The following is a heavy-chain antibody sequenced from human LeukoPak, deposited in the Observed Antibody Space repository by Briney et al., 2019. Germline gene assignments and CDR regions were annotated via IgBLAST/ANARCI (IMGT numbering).Heavy chain of an antibody. J-gene: IGHJ6*03. CDR1: GFTFSSYG. CDR3: AKGGLHSYYYYMDV. Sequence: GGSLRLSCAASGFTFSSYGMHWVRQAPGKGLEWVAFIRYDGSNKYYADSVKGRFTISRDNSKNTLYLQMNRLRAEDTALYYCAKGGLHSYYYYMDVWGKGATVTVSS. V-gene: IGHV3-30*02. D-gene: IGHD4-11*01. CDR2: IRYDGSNK.